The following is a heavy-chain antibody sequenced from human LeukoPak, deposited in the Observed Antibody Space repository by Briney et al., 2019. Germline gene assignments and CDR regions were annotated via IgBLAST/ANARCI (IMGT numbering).Heavy chain of an antibody. J-gene: IGHJ6*02. CDR3: AREGRIAVAGTRGWSYYYYGMDV. V-gene: IGHV3-21*04. CDR2: ISSSSSYI. Sequence: PGGSLRLSCAASGFTFSSYSMNWVRQAPGKGLEWVSSISSSSSYIYYADSVKGRFTISRDNAKNSLYLQMNSLRAEDTAVYYCAREGRIAVAGTRGWSYYYYGMDVWGQGTTVTVSS. D-gene: IGHD6-19*01. CDR1: GFTFSSYS.